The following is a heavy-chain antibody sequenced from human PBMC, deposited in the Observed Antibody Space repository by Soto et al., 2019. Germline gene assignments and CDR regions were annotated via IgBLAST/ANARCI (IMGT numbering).Heavy chain of an antibody. Sequence: SETLSLTCAASGGSISSGGYSWSWIRQPPGKGLEWIGYIYHSGSTYYNPSLKSRVTISVDRSKNQFSLKLSSVTAADTAVYYCARRYGGNFDYWGQGTLVTVSS. V-gene: IGHV4-30-2*02. CDR1: GGSISSGGYS. CDR3: ARRYGGNFDY. J-gene: IGHJ4*02. CDR2: IYHSGST. D-gene: IGHD3-16*01.